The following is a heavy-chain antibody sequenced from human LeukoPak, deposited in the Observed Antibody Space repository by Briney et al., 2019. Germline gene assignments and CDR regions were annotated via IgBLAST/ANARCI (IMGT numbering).Heavy chain of an antibody. V-gene: IGHV5-51*01. CDR2: IYPGDSDT. CDR1: GYSFSSYC. CDR3: ARLRSSGWFHFDY. J-gene: IGHJ4*02. D-gene: IGHD6-19*01. Sequence: GEPLKISCKGSGYSFSSYCIGWVRQLPGKSLEWMGVIYPGDSDTRYSSSPQGQVTISADKSISTAYLHWSSLKAADTAMYYCARLRSSGWFHFDYWGQGTLVTVSS.